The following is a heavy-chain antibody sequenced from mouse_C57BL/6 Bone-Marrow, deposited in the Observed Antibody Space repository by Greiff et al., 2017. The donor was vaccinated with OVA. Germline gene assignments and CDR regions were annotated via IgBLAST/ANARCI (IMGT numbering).Heavy chain of an antibody. CDR3: ASNYRSCAMDY. D-gene: IGHD2-1*01. Sequence: QLQQSGPELVRPGASVKIFCKAPGYTFTSHWMQWARQRPGQGLVWSGEIFSGSGSIYYNAKFKGKATLTVDTSPSTAYMQLSSLTSEDSAVYFCASNYRSCAMDYWGQGTSVTVSS. CDR2: IFSGSGSI. J-gene: IGHJ4*01. V-gene: IGHV1-56*01. CDR1: GYTFTSHW.